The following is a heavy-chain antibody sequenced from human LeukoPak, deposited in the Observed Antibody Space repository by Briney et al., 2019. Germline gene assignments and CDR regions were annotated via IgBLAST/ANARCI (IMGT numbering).Heavy chain of an antibody. CDR3: ASGLEPYYYGSGSDY. D-gene: IGHD3-10*01. V-gene: IGHV1-18*01. J-gene: IGHJ4*02. CDR1: GYTFTSYG. CDR2: ISAYNGNT. Sequence: ASVKVSCKASGYTFTSYGISWVRQAPGQGLEWMGWISAYNGNTNYAQKLQGRVTMTTDTSTSTAYMELRSLRSDDTAVYYCASGLEPYYYGSGSDYWGQGTLVTVSS.